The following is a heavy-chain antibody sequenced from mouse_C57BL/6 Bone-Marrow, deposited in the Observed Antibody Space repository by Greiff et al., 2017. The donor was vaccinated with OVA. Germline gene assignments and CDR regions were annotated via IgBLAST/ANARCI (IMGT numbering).Heavy chain of an antibody. CDR2: ISSGGSYT. Sequence: EVKLVESGGDLVKPGGSLKLSCAASGFTFSSYGMSLVRQTPDKRLEWVATISSGGSYTYYPDSVKGRFTISRDNAKNTLYLQMSSLKSEDTAMYYCARHPINFDYWGQGTTLTVSS. CDR3: ARHPINFDY. CDR1: GFTFSSYG. V-gene: IGHV5-6*01. J-gene: IGHJ2*01.